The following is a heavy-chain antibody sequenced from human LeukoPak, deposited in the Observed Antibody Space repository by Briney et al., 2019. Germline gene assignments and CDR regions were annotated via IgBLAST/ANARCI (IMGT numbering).Heavy chain of an antibody. CDR2: INHSGST. V-gene: IGHV4-34*01. D-gene: IGHD6-13*01. Sequence: SETLSLTCPVDSGSFSGYYWSWIRQPPGKGLEWIGEINHSGSTNYNPSLKSRVTISVDTSKNQFSLKLSSVTAADTAVYYCARGLLSHSSSQGDYWGQGTLVTVSS. CDR1: SGSFSGYY. CDR3: ARGLLSHSSSQGDY. J-gene: IGHJ4*02.